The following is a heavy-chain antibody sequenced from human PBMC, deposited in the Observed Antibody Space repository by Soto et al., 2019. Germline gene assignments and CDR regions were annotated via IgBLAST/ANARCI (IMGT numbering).Heavy chain of an antibody. CDR1: VFTFSSYW. V-gene: IGHV3-74*01. CDR3: GRDWRTGGPDY. D-gene: IGHD3-3*01. Sequence: EVQLVESGGGLVQPGGSLRVSCAASVFTFSSYWMHWVRQAPGKGLVWVSRINSDGSSTNYADSVKGRFTISRDNAKNTLYLQMNSLRAEDTAVYYCGRDWRTGGPDYWGQGNLVTVSS. CDR2: INSDGSST. J-gene: IGHJ4*02.